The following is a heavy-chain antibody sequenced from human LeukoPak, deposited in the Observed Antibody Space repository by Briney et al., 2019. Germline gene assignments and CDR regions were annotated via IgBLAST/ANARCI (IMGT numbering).Heavy chain of an antibody. Sequence: SETLSLTCTVSGYSISSGYYWGWIRQPPGKGLEWIGSIYHSGSTYYNPSLKSRVTISVDTSKNQFSLKLSSVTAADTAVYYCARDPVYYYDTSGYWSYWGQGTLVTVSS. CDR3: ARDPVYYYDTSGYWSY. CDR1: GYSISSGYY. V-gene: IGHV4-38-2*02. D-gene: IGHD3-22*01. J-gene: IGHJ4*02. CDR2: IYHSGST.